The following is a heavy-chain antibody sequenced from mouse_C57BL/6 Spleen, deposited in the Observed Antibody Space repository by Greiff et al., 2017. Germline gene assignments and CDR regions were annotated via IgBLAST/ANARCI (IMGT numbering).Heavy chain of an antibody. V-gene: IGHV5-17*01. Sequence: DVMLVESGGGLVKPGGSLKLSCAASGFTFSDYGMHWVRQAPEKGLEWVAYISSGSSTIYYADTVKGRFTISRDNAKNTLFLQMTSLRSEDTAMYYCARSWDYAMDYWGQGTSVTVSS. CDR2: ISSGSSTI. CDR3: ARSWDYAMDY. J-gene: IGHJ4*01. CDR1: GFTFSDYG. D-gene: IGHD4-1*01.